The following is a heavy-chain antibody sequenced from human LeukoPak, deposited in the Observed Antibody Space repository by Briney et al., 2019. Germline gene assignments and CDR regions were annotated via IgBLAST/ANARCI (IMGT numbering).Heavy chain of an antibody. CDR1: GFSFTNHS. Sequence: GGTLSLSCAASGFSFTNHSTHWVRQAPGKGLVWVSGIRTDGKETNHADSVKGRFTISRDNAKNTLYLHMNSLGAEDTAVYYCGRDAGLGAGSFDYWGQGLLVTVSS. D-gene: IGHD3-10*01. V-gene: IGHV3-74*01. CDR2: IRTDGKET. J-gene: IGHJ4*02. CDR3: GRDAGLGAGSFDY.